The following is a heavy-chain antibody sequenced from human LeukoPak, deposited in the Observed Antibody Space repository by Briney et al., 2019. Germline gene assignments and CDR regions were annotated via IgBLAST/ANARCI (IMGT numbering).Heavy chain of an antibody. CDR3: TTVGSAFGELSDGMDV. Sequence: PGGSLRLSCAASGFTFSNAWMSWVRQALGKGLEWVGRIKSKTDGGTTDYAAPVKGKFTISRDDSKSTLYLQMNSLKTEDTAVYYCTTVGSAFGELSDGMDVWGKGTTVTVSS. D-gene: IGHD3-10*01. V-gene: IGHV3-15*01. CDR1: GFTFSNAW. J-gene: IGHJ6*04. CDR2: IKSKTDGGTT.